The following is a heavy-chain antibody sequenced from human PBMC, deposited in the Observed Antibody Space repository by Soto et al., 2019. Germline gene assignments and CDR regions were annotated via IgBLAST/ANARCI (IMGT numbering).Heavy chain of an antibody. CDR3: ATSYYYGSGSCVGPYYYYGMDV. Sequence: GGSLRLSCAASGFTCSSYAMHCVRQDPGKGMGWVEVISYDGSNKYYEDSVMGRFTISRDNSNNTLYLQMNSLGAEDTAVYYCATSYYYGSGSCVGPYYYYGMDVSGQGTTVTVSS. CDR2: ISYDGSNK. J-gene: IGHJ6*02. V-gene: IGHV3-30*03. D-gene: IGHD3-10*01. CDR1: GFTCSSYA.